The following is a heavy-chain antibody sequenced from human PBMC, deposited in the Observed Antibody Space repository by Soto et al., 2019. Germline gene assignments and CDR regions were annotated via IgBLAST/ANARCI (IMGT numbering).Heavy chain of an antibody. J-gene: IGHJ4*02. D-gene: IGHD6-19*01. V-gene: IGHV3-23*01. CDR1: GFTFSSYA. CDR3: ARRGSVSYYDY. CDR2: ISGSGDST. Sequence: EVQLLESGGGLVQPGGSLRLSCAASGFTFSSYAMRWVRQAPGKGLEWVSAISGSGDSTYYADSVKGRLTISRDNSKNTLYLQMNSLRAEDTAVYYCARRGSVSYYDYWGQGPLVTVSS.